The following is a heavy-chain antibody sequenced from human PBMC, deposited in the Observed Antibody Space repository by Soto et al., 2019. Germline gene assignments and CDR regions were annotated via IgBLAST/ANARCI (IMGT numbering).Heavy chain of an antibody. V-gene: IGHV4-34*01. D-gene: IGHD3-22*01. CDR2: INHSGST. CDR3: ARVSSGYSRVGGLDV. J-gene: IGHJ6*02. CDR1: GGSFSGYY. Sequence: PSETLSLTCAVYGGSFSGYYWSWIRQPPGKGLEWIGEINHSGSTNYNPSLKSRVTISVDTSKNQFSLKLSSVTAADTAVYYCARVSSGYSRVGGLDVWGQGTTVTVSS.